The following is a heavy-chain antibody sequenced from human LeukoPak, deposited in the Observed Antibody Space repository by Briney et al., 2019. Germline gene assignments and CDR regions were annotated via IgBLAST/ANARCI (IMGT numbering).Heavy chain of an antibody. V-gene: IGHV3-21*01. D-gene: IGHD5/OR15-5a*01. CDR2: ISSSYI. J-gene: IGHJ4*02. CDR1: GFTFSSYS. CDR3: ASLSGDY. Sequence: GGSLRLSCAASGFTFSSYSMNWVRQAPGKGLEWVSSISSSYIYYADSVKGRFTISRDNAKNSLYLQMNSLRAEDTAVYYCASLSGDYWGQGTLVTVSS.